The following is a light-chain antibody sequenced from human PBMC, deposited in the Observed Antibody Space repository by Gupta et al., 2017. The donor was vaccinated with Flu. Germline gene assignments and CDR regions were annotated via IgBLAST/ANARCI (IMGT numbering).Light chain of an antibody. V-gene: IGKV4-1*01. Sequence: DIVMTQSPDSLAVSLGERATINCKSSQSVLYSSNNKNYLAWYQQKPGQPPKLLIYWASTREYGVPDRFSGSGSGTDFTLTISSLQAEDVAVYYCQQEYSTPYIFGQGTKMEIK. CDR1: QSVLYSSNNKNY. CDR3: QQEYSTPYI. J-gene: IGKJ2*01. CDR2: WAS.